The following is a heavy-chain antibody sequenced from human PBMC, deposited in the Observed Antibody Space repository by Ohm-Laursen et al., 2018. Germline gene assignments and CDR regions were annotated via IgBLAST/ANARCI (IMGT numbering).Heavy chain of an antibody. V-gene: IGHV3-9*01. D-gene: IGHD2-21*02. CDR3: AKDSGDCYRPSGCSFDY. CDR1: GFTFDNYA. Sequence: SSLRLSCSASGFTFDNYAMHWVRQAPGKGLEWVSGISWNNGYIGYADSVKGRFTISRDNAKNSLYLQMNSLRAEDTALYYCAKDSGDCYRPSGCSFDYRGQGTLVTVSS. CDR2: ISWNNGYI. J-gene: IGHJ4*02.